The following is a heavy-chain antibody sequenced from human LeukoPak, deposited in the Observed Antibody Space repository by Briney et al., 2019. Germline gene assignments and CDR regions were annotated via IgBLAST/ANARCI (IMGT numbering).Heavy chain of an antibody. CDR1: GFTFSSYA. CDR2: IGASGLNT. J-gene: IGHJ4*02. Sequence: PGGSLRLSCAASGFTFSSYAMSWVRQAPGKWLEWVSGIGASGLNTYYADSVKGRLTISRDNSKNTVDLQMYSLRAEDTAVYYCAKNWDDYDSSGPIDHWGQGALVTVSS. CDR3: AKNWDDYDSSGPIDH. D-gene: IGHD3-22*01. V-gene: IGHV3-23*01.